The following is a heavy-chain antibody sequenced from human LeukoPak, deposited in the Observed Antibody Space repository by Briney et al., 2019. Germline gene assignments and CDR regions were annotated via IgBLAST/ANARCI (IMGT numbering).Heavy chain of an antibody. D-gene: IGHD2-2*01. CDR1: GGTFSSYA. Sequence: SVKVSCKASGGTFSSYAISWVRQAPGQGLEWMGGIIPIFGTANYAQKFQGRVTITADESTNTAYMELSSLRSEDTAVYYCASQIEDIVVVPAAMGYSSSWYGNYFDYWGQGTLVTVSS. CDR3: ASQIEDIVVVPAAMGYSSSWYGNYFDY. V-gene: IGHV1-69*13. J-gene: IGHJ4*02. CDR2: IIPIFGTA.